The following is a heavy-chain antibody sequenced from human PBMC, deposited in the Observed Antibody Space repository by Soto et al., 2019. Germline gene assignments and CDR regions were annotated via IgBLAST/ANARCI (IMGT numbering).Heavy chain of an antibody. CDR3: AKEYSSGWYWYNWFDP. CDR1: GFTFSSYG. V-gene: IGHV3-30*18. J-gene: IGHJ5*02. D-gene: IGHD6-19*01. Sequence: QVQLVESGGGVVQPGRSLRLSCAASGFTFSSYGMHWVRQAPGKGLEWVAVISYDGSNKYYADSVKGRFTISRDNSKNTLYLQMNSLRAEDTAVYYCAKEYSSGWYWYNWFDPWGQGTLVTVSS. CDR2: ISYDGSNK.